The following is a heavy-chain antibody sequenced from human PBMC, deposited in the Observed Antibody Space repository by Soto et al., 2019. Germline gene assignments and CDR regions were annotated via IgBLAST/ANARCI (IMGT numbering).Heavy chain of an antibody. D-gene: IGHD2-2*01. CDR2: ISYDGSNK. CDR1: GFTFSSYG. J-gene: IGHJ5*02. CDR3: AKDNCISTSCYRLYNWFDP. V-gene: IGHV3-30*18. Sequence: QVPLVESGGGVVQPGRSLRLSCAASGFTFSSYGMHWVRQAPGKGLEWVAVISYDGSNKYYADSVRGRFTISRDNSKTTLYLQMNSLRAEDTAVYYCAKDNCISTSCYRLYNWFDPWGQGTLVTVSS.